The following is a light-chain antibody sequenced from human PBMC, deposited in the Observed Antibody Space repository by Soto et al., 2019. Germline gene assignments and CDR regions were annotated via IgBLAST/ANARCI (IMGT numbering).Light chain of an antibody. V-gene: IGKV1-9*01. J-gene: IGKJ4*01. CDR3: PQVKTYPRT. CDR2: EES. Sequence: DIHLTQSPSFLSASVGDRVTITCRPSQAVTNNMAWYQQKPGKPPKLLIYEESTLHSGVPSRFSGRNSGTQFTLTIESLQPEDFATYYCPQVKTYPRTFGGGTKVEIK. CDR1: QAVTNN.